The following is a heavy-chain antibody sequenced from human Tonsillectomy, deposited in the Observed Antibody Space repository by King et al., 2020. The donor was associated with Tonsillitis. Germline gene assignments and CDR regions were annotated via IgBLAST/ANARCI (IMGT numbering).Heavy chain of an antibody. CDR3: ATGLPQYDCWSAYYTGDY. CDR1: GFTFSNYG. CDR2: IWYDGSNK. D-gene: IGHD3-3*01. V-gene: IGHV3-33*01. J-gene: IGHJ4*02. Sequence: VQLVESGGGVVQPGRSLRLSCAASGFTFSNYGMHWVRQAPGKGLDWVAVIWYDGSNKFYAESVKGRFTVSRDNSNNTLYLQMNSLRVEDTAMYYCATGLPQYDCWSAYYTGDYWGQGTLVAVSS.